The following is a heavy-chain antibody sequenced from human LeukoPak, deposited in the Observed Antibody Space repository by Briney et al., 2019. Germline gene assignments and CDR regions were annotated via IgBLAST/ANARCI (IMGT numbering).Heavy chain of an antibody. CDR3: ATDYLEASSWYKTSCGY. CDR1: GYTLTELS. CDR2: FDPEDGET. Sequence: GASVKVSCKVSGYTLTELSMHWVRQAPGKGLEWMGGFDPEDGETIYAQKFQGRVTMTEDTSTDTAYMGLSSLRSEDTAVYYCATDYLEASSWYKTSCGYWGQGTLVTVSS. J-gene: IGHJ4*02. D-gene: IGHD6-13*01. V-gene: IGHV1-24*01.